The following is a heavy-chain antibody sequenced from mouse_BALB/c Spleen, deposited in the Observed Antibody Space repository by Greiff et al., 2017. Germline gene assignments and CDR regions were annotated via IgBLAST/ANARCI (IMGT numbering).Heavy chain of an antibody. J-gene: IGHJ4*01. V-gene: IGHV3-2*02. CDR2: ISYSGST. D-gene: IGHD1-1*01. Sequence: EVQLQQSGPGLVKPFQSLSLTCTVTGYSITSDYAWNWIRQFPGNKLEWMGYISYSGSTSYNPSLKSRISITRDTSKNQFFLQLNSVTTEDTATYYCARSSITTVVGYYAMDYWGQGTSVTVSS. CDR3: ARSSITTVVGYYAMDY. CDR1: GYSITSDYA.